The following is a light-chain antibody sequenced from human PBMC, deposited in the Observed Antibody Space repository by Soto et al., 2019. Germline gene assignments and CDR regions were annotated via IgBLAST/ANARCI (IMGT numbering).Light chain of an antibody. V-gene: IGKV1-27*01. J-gene: IGKJ1*01. CDR2: AAT. Sequence: DIQMTQSPSSLSASVGDRVTITCRASQGIGNYLAWYQQKPGRVPKLLIHAATTLQSGVPSRFSGSGSGTDFTLTTSSLQPEDVATYFCQQYYGAPWAFGQGTKVDIK. CDR1: QGIGNY. CDR3: QQYYGAPWA.